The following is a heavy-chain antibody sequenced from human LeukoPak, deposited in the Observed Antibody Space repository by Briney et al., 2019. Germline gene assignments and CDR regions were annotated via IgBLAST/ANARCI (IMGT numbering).Heavy chain of an antibody. V-gene: IGHV1-18*04. D-gene: IGHD3-16*02. CDR2: ISAYNGNT. J-gene: IGHJ4*02. Sequence: ASVKVSCKASGYTFTSYGSSWVRQAPGQGLEWMGWISAYNGNTNYAQKLQGRVTMTTDTSTSTAYMELRSLRSDDTAVYYCARDQGFGYYDYVWGSYRLYYFDYWGQGTLATVSS. CDR1: GYTFTSYG. CDR3: ARDQGFGYYDYVWGSYRLYYFDY.